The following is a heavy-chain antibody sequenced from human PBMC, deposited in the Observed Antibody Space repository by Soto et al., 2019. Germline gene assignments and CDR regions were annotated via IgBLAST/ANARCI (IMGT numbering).Heavy chain of an antibody. CDR3: ARNSRSDIFGVRNIVENWFDP. D-gene: IGHD3-3*02. J-gene: IGHJ5*02. CDR2: ITHNNGAT. CDR1: GFNCANFG. V-gene: IGHV3-23*01. Sequence: PGGSLRLSCAASGFNCANFGMSWVRQAPGKGLQWVASITHNNGATYYADSVKGRFSVSRDNSRNVMYLQMKGLGVDDTAVYFCARNSRSDIFGVRNIVENWFDPWGQGSLVTVSS.